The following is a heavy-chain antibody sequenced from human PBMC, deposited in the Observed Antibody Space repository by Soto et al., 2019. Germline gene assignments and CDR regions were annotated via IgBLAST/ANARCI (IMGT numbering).Heavy chain of an antibody. CDR1: GFTFSDYY. Sequence: GGSLRLSCAASGFTFSDYYMSWIRQAPGEGLDWVSYISSSSSYTNCADSVKGRFTISRDNAKNSLYLQMNSLRAEDTAVYYCARVVHYYGSGSYYGPYFDYWGQGTLVTVSS. CDR2: ISSSSSYT. D-gene: IGHD3-10*01. V-gene: IGHV3-11*05. J-gene: IGHJ4*02. CDR3: ARVVHYYGSGSYYGPYFDY.